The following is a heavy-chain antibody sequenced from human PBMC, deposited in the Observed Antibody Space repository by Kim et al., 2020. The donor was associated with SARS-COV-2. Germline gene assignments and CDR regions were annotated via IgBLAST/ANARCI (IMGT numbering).Heavy chain of an antibody. CDR1: GFTFSNSP. D-gene: IGHD5-12*01. J-gene: IGHJ4*02. V-gene: IGHV3-23*01. CDR2: IDGRGATT. CDR3: AKRGQLDY. Sequence: GGSLRLSCAASGFTFSNSPMSWVRQAPGKGLEWVSTIDGRGATTYYPGSVKGRFTISRDNSKNTLYLQMNNLRAEDTAVYFCAKRGQLDYWGQGTLGTVSS.